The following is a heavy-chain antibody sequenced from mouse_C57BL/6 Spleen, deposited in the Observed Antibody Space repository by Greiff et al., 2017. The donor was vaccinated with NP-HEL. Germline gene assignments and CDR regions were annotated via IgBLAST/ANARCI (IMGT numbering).Heavy chain of an antibody. V-gene: IGHV1-80*01. CDR1: GYAFSSYW. J-gene: IGHJ1*03. D-gene: IGHD2-1*01. CDR3: ARGVYYGNYDPNWYFDV. Sequence: VQRVESGAELVKPGASVKISCKASGYAFSSYWMNWVKQRPGKGLEWIGQIYPGDGDTNYNGKFKGKATLTADKSSSTAYMQLSSLTSEDSAVYFCARGVYYGNYDPNWYFDVWGTGTTVTVSS. CDR2: IYPGDGDT.